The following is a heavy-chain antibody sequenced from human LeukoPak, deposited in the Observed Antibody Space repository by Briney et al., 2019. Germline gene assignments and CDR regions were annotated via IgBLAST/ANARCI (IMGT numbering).Heavy chain of an antibody. D-gene: IGHD3-9*01. V-gene: IGHV3-53*01. CDR1: GFTVSSNY. CDR2: IYSGGST. J-gene: IGHJ4*02. Sequence: GGSLRLSCAASGFTVSSNYMSWVCQAPGKGLEWVSVIYSGGSTYYADSVKGRFTISRDNSKNTLYLQMNSLRAEDTAVYYCASGLRYFDFDYWGQGTLVTVSS. CDR3: ASGLRYFDFDY.